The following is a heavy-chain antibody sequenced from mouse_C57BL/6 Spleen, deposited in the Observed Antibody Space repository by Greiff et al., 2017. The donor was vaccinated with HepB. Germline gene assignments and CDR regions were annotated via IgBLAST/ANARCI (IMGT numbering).Heavy chain of an antibody. Sequence: VQLQQPGAELVKPGASVKLSCKASGYTFTSYWMHWVKQRPGQGLEWIGMIHPNSGSTNYNEKFKSKATLTVDKSSSTAYMQLSSLTSEDSAVYYCARSVSRRYFDVWGTGTTVTVSS. CDR3: ARSVSRRYFDV. CDR1: GYTFTSYW. V-gene: IGHV1-64*01. D-gene: IGHD6-2*01. CDR2: IHPNSGST. J-gene: IGHJ1*03.